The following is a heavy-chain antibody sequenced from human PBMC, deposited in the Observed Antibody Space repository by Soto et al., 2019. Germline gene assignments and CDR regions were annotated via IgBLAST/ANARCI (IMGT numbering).Heavy chain of an antibody. J-gene: IGHJ4*02. CDR2: IYYSGST. Sequence: SETLSLTCTVSGGSISSYYWSWIRQPPGKGLEWIGYIYYSGSTNYNPSLKSRVTISVDTSKNHFSLKLSSVTAADTAVYYCARMGGDYLIDYWGQGTLVTVSS. V-gene: IGHV4-59*01. D-gene: IGHD4-17*01. CDR1: GGSISSYY. CDR3: ARMGGDYLIDY.